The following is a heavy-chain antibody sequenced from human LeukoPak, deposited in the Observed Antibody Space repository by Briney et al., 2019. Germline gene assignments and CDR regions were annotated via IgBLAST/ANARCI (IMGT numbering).Heavy chain of an antibody. D-gene: IGHD3-22*01. CDR3: ASALTGYYYDSSGRHY. CDR1: GYTFTGYY. J-gene: IGHJ4*02. V-gene: IGHV1-2*02. Sequence: ASVKVSCKASGYTFTGYYMHWVRQAPGQGLEWMGWINPNSGGTNYAQKFQGRVTMTRDTSISPAYMELSRLRSDDTAVYYCASALTGYYYDSSGRHYWGQGTLVSVSS. CDR2: INPNSGGT.